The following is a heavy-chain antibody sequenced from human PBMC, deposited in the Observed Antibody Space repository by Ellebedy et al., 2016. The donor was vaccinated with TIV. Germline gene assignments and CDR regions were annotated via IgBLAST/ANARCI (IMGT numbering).Heavy chain of an antibody. V-gene: IGHV3-74*03. CDR3: ASIRFDY. J-gene: IGHJ4*02. CDR1: GFTFSNHW. Sequence: GGSLRLXXAASGFTFSNHWMIWVRQAPGKGLVWVSRIKNDGTYVEYADSVRGRFTISRDNAKNTLYLQMNSLRGEDTAVYYCASIRFDYWGQGTLVTVSS. CDR2: IKNDGTYV.